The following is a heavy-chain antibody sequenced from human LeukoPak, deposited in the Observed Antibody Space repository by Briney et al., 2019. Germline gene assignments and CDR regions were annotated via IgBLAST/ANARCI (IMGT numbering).Heavy chain of an antibody. CDR3: TSYPSYYGPGSRLYYFDY. CDR2: IKSKTDGGTT. Sequence: PGGSLRLSCAASGFTFSSAWMSWVRQAPGKGLEWVGRIKSKTDGGTTDYAAPVKGRFTISRDDSKNTLYLQMNSLKTEDTAVYYCTSYPSYYGPGSRLYYFDYWGQGTLVTVSS. D-gene: IGHD3-10*01. CDR1: GFTFSSAW. V-gene: IGHV3-15*01. J-gene: IGHJ4*02.